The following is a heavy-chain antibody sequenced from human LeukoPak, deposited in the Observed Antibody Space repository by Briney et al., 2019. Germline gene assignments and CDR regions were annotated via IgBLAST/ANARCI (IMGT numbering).Heavy chain of an antibody. D-gene: IGHD1-1*01. V-gene: IGHV3-53*01. CDR3: ARENWYSFDY. J-gene: IGHJ4*02. CDR1: GFSVNTYF. CDR2: IHYGGNT. Sequence: PGGSLRLSCAASGFSVNTYFMTWVRQAPGKGLEWVSVIHYGGNTYYADSVRGRFTISRDNSKNTLLLQMNSLRAEDTAVYYCARENWYSFDYWGQGTQVTVSS.